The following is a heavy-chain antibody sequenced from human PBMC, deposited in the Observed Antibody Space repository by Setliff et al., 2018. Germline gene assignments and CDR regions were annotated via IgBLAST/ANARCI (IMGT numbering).Heavy chain of an antibody. D-gene: IGHD3-3*01. CDR3: AKDFGGAYYNFWSGYYTTSYYYGMDV. Sequence: GGSLRLSCAASGFTFSCYGMHWVRQAPGKGLEWVAVIWYDGSNKYYADSVKGRFTISRDNSKNTLYLQMNSLRAEDTAVYYCAKDFGGAYYNFWSGYYTTSYYYGMDVWGQGTTVTVSS. CDR2: IWYDGSNK. J-gene: IGHJ6*02. CDR1: GFTFSCYG. V-gene: IGHV3-33*06.